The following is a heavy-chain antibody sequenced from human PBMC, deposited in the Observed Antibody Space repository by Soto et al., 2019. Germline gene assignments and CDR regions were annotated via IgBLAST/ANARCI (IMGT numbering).Heavy chain of an antibody. CDR2: ISGSGGST. Sequence: GGSLRLSCAASGFTFSSYGMSWVRQAPGKGLEWVSAISGSGGSTYYADSVKGRFTISRDNSKKTLYLQMNSLTAEDTAVYYCAKDSTAMAPFDYWGQGTLVTVSS. CDR1: GFTFSSYG. J-gene: IGHJ4*02. V-gene: IGHV3-23*01. CDR3: AKDSTAMAPFDY. D-gene: IGHD5-18*01.